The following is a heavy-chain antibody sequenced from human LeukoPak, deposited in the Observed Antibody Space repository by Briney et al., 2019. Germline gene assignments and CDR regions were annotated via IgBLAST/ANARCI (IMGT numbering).Heavy chain of an antibody. CDR2: IYPGDSDT. Sequence: HGESLKISCKGSGYSFTSYWIGWVRQLPGKGLEWMGIIYPGDSDTRYSPSFQGQVTISADKSISTAYLQWSSLKASDTAMYYCARGGVTGYSPYYGMDVWGQGTTVTVSS. D-gene: IGHD3-9*01. J-gene: IGHJ6*02. CDR1: GYSFTSYW. CDR3: ARGGVTGYSPYYGMDV. V-gene: IGHV5-51*01.